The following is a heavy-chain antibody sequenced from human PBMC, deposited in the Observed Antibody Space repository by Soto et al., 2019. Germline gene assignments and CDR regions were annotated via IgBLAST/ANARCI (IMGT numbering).Heavy chain of an antibody. CDR3: ARDRFLRTIFGVARRPFAI. CDR2: ISGGGGST. CDR1: GFTFSNYA. D-gene: IGHD3-3*01. J-gene: IGHJ3*02. Sequence: GGSLRLSCAASGFTFSNYAMSWVRQAPGKGLEWVSAISGGGGSTYYADSVKGRFTFSRDNSENTLYLQMNSLRAEDTAVYYCARDRFLRTIFGVARRPFAIWGQGTMVTVSS. V-gene: IGHV3-23*01.